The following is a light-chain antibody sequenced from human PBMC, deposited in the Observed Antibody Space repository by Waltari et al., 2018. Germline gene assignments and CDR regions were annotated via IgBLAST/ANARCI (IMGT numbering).Light chain of an antibody. J-gene: IGLJ3*02. V-gene: IGLV1-40*01. CDR1: SSNIGAGYD. CDR3: QSYDSSLSASV. CDR2: LNN. Sequence: QSVLTQPPSVSGAPGQRVTISCTGSSSNIGAGYDVHWYQQLPGTAPKLLIYLNNNRPSGVPDRFSCSKSGTSASLASTGLQAEDEADYYGQSYDSSLSASVFGGGTKLTVL.